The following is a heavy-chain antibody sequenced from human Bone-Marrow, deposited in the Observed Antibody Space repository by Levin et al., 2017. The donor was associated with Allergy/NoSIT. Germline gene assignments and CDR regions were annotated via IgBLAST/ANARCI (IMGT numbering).Heavy chain of an antibody. Sequence: SETLSLTCTVSGDSLTSTSYYWSWIRQAPGKGLEWIGSISYSGSPYYSPSLMSRVTMSVDTSKNQFSLRLSSVTAADTAVYFCARHTTVTTDYFDSWGQGTLVTVSS. CDR3: ARHTTVTTDYFDS. CDR1: GDSLTSTSYY. J-gene: IGHJ4*02. V-gene: IGHV4-39*01. D-gene: IGHD4-17*01. CDR2: ISYSGSP.